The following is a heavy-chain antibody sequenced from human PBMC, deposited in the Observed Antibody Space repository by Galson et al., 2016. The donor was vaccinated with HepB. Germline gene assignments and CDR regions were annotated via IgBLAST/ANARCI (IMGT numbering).Heavy chain of an antibody. J-gene: IGHJ4*02. CDR1: GFTFRNYA. CDR3: AGYGGNSV. CDR2: IFGRGNT. Sequence: SLRLSCAASGFTFRNYAMSWIRLAPGKGLECVSVIFGRGNTYYADSVEGRFTISRDNARNTVYLQMNSLRTEDTAVYYCAGYGGNSVWGQGTLVTVSS. D-gene: IGHD4-23*01. V-gene: IGHV3-23*01.